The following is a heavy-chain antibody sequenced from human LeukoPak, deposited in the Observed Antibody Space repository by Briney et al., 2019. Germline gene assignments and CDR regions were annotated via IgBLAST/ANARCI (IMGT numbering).Heavy chain of an antibody. J-gene: IGHJ4*02. D-gene: IGHD3-22*01. CDR3: ARSTYYYDSSGYYYVLDY. V-gene: IGHV1-69*05. CDR2: IIPIFGTA. Sequence: SVKVSCXASGGTFSSYAISWVRQAPGQGLEWMGRIIPIFGTANYAQKFQGRVTITTDESTGTAYMELSSLRSEDTAVYYCARSTYYYDSSGYYYVLDYWGQGTLVTVSS. CDR1: GGTFSSYA.